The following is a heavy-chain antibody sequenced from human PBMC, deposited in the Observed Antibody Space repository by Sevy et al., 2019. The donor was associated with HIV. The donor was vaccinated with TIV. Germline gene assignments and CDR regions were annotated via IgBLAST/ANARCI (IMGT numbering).Heavy chain of an antibody. D-gene: IGHD3-16*01. V-gene: IGHV3-23*01. Sequence: GGSLRLSCAASGFTFSSYAMSWVRQAPGKGLEWVSAISGSGGSTYYADSVKGRFTISRDNSKNTLYLQMNSLRAEDTAVYYCAKDRSYYDYVWGSPIPNQSSVWFGPWGQGTLVTVSS. J-gene: IGHJ5*02. CDR3: AKDRSYYDYVWGSPIPNQSSVWFGP. CDR1: GFTFSSYA. CDR2: ISGSGGST.